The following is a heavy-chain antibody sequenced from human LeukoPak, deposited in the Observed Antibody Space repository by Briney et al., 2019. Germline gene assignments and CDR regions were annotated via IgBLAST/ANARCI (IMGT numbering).Heavy chain of an antibody. V-gene: IGHV3-23*01. D-gene: IGHD4-17*01. CDR2: ISGSGGST. CDR1: GFTFSSYA. J-gene: IGHJ5*02. Sequence: GGSLRLSCAASGFTFSSYAMSWVRQAPGKGLEWVSGISGSGGSTYYADSMKGRFTISRDNSKNTVYLQMNSLRAEDTAVYYCAKAGNDYPNWFDPWGQGTLVTVSS. CDR3: AKAGNDYPNWFDP.